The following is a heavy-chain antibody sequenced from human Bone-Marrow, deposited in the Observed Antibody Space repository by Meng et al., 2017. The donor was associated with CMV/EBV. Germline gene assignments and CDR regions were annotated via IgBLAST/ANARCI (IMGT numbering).Heavy chain of an antibody. V-gene: IGHV1-2*02. J-gene: IGHJ4*02. CDR2: IYPNSGGT. D-gene: IGHD3-9*01. CDR1: GYTFTDHY. CDR3: ARDNDWGSDY. Sequence: ASVQVSCKASGYTFTDHYFHWVRQAPGQGLKWLGWIYPNSGGTHYAQKFQGRLSVTTDTSISTGYMELSSMGSDDRAVYYCARDNDWGSDYWGQGTLVTVSS.